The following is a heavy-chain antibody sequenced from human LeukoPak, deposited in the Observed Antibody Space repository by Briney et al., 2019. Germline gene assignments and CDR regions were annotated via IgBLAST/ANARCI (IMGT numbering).Heavy chain of an antibody. CDR2: IIPIFGTA. CDR1: GGTFSSYA. Sequence: ASVKVSCKASGGTFSSYAISWVRQAPGQGLEWMGGIIPIFGTANYAQKFQGRVTITADESTSTAYMELSSLRSEDTAVYYCAGGLYGDYDLDYWGQGTPVTVSS. J-gene: IGHJ4*02. CDR3: AGGLYGDYDLDY. V-gene: IGHV1-69*01. D-gene: IGHD4-17*01.